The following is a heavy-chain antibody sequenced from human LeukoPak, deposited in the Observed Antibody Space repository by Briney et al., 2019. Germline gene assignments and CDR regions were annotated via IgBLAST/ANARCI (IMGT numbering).Heavy chain of an antibody. CDR1: GFTVSAVSTKY. CDR2: CKNDGSST. CDR3: ARELPRIGGQTDASDI. V-gene: IGHV3-74*01. D-gene: IGHD3-16*01. Sequence: GGSLRLSCAASGFTVSAVSTKYMTWVRQAPGKGLEWVSRCKNDGSSTSYADFVKGRFTISRDNAKNTLYLQMNSLRPEDTAVYYCARELPRIGGQTDASDIWGQGTMVTVS. J-gene: IGHJ3*02.